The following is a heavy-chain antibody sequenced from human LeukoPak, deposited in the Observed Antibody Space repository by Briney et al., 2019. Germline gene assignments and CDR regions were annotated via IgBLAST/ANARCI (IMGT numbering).Heavy chain of an antibody. Sequence: PGGSLRLSCAASGFTFSSYSMNWDRQAPGKVLEWVSSISSSSSYIYYADSVKGRFTISRDNAKNSLYLQMNSLRAEDTAVYYCARAAYGGLPYWGQGTLVTVSS. J-gene: IGHJ4*02. CDR2: ISSSSSYI. CDR1: GFTFSSYS. D-gene: IGHD4-23*01. V-gene: IGHV3-21*01. CDR3: ARAAYGGLPY.